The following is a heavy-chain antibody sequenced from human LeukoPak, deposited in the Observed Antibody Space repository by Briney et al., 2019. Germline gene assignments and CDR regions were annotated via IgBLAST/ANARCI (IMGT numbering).Heavy chain of an antibody. D-gene: IGHD3-22*01. CDR1: GFTFSNAW. CDR2: IKSKTDGGTK. V-gene: IGHV3-15*01. J-gene: IGHJ6*03. CDR3: TTDNYYDSSGYYYYMDV. Sequence: GGSLRLSCAASGFTFSNAWMSWVRQAPGKGLEWVGRIKSKTDGGTKDYAAHVKGRFTISRDDSKNTLYLQMNSLKTEDTAVYYCTTDNYYDSSGYYYYMDVWGKGTTVTVSS.